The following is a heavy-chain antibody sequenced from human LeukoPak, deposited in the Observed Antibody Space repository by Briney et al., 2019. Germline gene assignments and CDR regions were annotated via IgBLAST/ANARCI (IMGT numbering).Heavy chain of an antibody. Sequence: GGSLRLSCAASGFTFDDYAMHWVRQAPGKGLEWVSLISGDGGSTYYADSVKGRFTISRDNSKNSLYLQMNSLRTEGTALYYCAKDMGRSRQWLVLPIFDYWGQGTLVTVSS. CDR3: AKDMGRSRQWLVLPIFDY. D-gene: IGHD6-19*01. V-gene: IGHV3-43*02. J-gene: IGHJ4*02. CDR2: ISGDGGST. CDR1: GFTFDDYA.